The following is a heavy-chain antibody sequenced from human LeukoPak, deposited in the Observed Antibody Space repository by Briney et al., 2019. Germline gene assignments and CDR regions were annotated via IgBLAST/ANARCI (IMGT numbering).Heavy chain of an antibody. CDR1: GFTFSSYD. V-gene: IGHV3-13*01. D-gene: IGHD6-13*01. CDR3: ARAAGRHWYFDL. Sequence: PGGSLRLSCAASGFTFSSYDMHWVRQATGKGLEWVSAIVTAGDTYYPGSVKGRFTISRENAKNSLYLQMNSLRAGDTAVYYCARAAGRHWYFDLWGRGTLVTVSS. CDR2: IVTAGDT. J-gene: IGHJ2*01.